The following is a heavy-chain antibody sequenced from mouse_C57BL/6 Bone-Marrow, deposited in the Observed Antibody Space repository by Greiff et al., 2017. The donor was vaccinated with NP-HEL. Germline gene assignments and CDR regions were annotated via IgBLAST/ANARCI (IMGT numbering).Heavy chain of an antibody. V-gene: IGHV1-22*01. J-gene: IGHJ4*01. CDR2: IKPNNGGT. Sequence: EVQLQQSGPELVKPGASVKMSCKASGYTFTDYNMHWVKQSHGKSLEWIGYIKPNNGGTSYNQKFKGKATLTVNKSSSTAYMELRSLTSEDSAVYYCARRIPLYGNYVGYAMDYWGQGTSVTVSS. CDR3: ARRIPLYGNYVGYAMDY. D-gene: IGHD2-1*01. CDR1: GYTFTDYN.